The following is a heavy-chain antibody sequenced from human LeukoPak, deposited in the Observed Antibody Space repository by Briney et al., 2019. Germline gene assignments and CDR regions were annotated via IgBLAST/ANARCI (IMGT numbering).Heavy chain of an antibody. CDR1: GFTVSSNY. J-gene: IGHJ6*02. V-gene: IGHV3-66*01. CDR3: ARDSSSWYESDYYYYGMDV. CDR2: IYSGGST. D-gene: IGHD6-13*01. Sequence: GGSLRLSCAASGFTVSSNYMSWVRQAPGKGLEWVLVIYSGGSTYYADSVKGRFTISRDNSKNTLYLQMNSLRAEDTAVYYCARDSSSWYESDYYYYGMDVWGQGTTVTVSS.